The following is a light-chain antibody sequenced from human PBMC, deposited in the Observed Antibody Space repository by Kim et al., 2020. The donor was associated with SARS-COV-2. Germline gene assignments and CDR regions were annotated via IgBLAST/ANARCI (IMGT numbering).Light chain of an antibody. V-gene: IGKV3-20*01. CDR3: HQYCSSPRT. CDR1: QSVCNNF. Sequence: EIVLTQSPGTLSLSPGERATPSCRASQSVCNNFLAWYQQRPGQAPRPLIYGASSRATGIPDRFTGSGSGTDFTLTISRLEPEDFAVYYCHQYCSSPRTFGQGTKLEI. J-gene: IGKJ2*01. CDR2: GAS.